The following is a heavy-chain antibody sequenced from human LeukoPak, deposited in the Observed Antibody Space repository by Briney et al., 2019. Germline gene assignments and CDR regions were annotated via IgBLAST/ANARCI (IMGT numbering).Heavy chain of an antibody. CDR1: GFTFSSYW. CDR2: IKQDGSEK. J-gene: IGHJ4*02. D-gene: IGHD3-10*01. CDR3: ARVHPGHYYGSGSYFDY. V-gene: IGHV3-7*03. Sequence: TGGSLRLSCAASGFTFSSYWMSWVRQAPGKGLEWMANIKQDGSEKYYVDSVKGRFTISRDNAKNSLYLQMNSLRAEDTAVYYCARVHPGHYYGSGSYFDYWGQGTPATVSS.